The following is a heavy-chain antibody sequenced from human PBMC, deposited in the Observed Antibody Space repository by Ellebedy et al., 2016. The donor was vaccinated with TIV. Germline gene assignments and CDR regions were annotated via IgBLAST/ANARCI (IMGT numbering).Heavy chain of an antibody. J-gene: IGHJ4*02. Sequence: AASVKVSCKASGYTFTSYGISWVRQAPGQGLEWMGWISAYNGNTNYAQKFQGRVTITADESTSTAYMELSSLRSEDTAVYYCARGGGPDCSSTNCYAKGPFDYWGQGTLVTVSS. D-gene: IGHD2-2*01. CDR3: ARGGGPDCSSTNCYAKGPFDY. CDR2: ISAYNGNT. CDR1: GYTFTSYG. V-gene: IGHV1-18*01.